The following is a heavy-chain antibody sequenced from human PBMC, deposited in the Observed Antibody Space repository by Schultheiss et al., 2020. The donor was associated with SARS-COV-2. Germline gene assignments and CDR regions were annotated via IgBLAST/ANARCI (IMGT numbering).Heavy chain of an antibody. CDR1: GGSISNHY. V-gene: IGHV4-59*08. CDR2: IDYSGRI. Sequence: SETLSLTCTVSGGSISNHYWTWIRQPPGKGLEWIGYIDYSGRIFYNPSLKSRLTISVDTSKNQFSLKLSSVTAADTAVYYCARRSLYSSSWYNYYFDYWGQGSLVTVSS. J-gene: IGHJ4*02. CDR3: ARRSLYSSSWYNYYFDY. D-gene: IGHD6-13*01.